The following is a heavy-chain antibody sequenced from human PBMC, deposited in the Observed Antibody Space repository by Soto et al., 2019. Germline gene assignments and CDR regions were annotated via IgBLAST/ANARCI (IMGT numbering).Heavy chain of an antibody. V-gene: IGHV1-69*13. CDR2: IIPIFGTA. J-gene: IGHJ4*02. CDR3: ARSPSRRRYFDY. CDR1: GGTFSSYA. Sequence: SVKVSCKASGGTFSSYAISWVRQAPGQGLEWMGGIIPIFGTANYAQKFQGRVTITADESTSTAYMELSSLRSEDTAVYYCARSPSRRRYFDYWGQGTLVTVSS.